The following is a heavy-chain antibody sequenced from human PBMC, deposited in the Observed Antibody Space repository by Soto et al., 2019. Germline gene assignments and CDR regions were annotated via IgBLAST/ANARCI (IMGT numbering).Heavy chain of an antibody. CDR3: ARCIQQDYYYGMDV. J-gene: IGHJ6*02. D-gene: IGHD5-18*01. CDR2: ISADNGNT. V-gene: IGHV1-18*01. CDR1: GYTFYSHS. Sequence: QAQVVQSGAEVKKPGASVKVSCKASGYTFYSHSISWVRQAPGQGLEWMGRISADNGNTKYAQKFRGRVTMTTDTSTSTLYMELRNLRSDDTAVYYCARCIQQDYYYGMDVWGQGTTVTVSS.